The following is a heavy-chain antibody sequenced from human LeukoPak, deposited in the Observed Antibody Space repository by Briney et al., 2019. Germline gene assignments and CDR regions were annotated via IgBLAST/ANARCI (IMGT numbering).Heavy chain of an antibody. V-gene: IGHV1-18*01. CDR1: GYTFISYG. CDR3: ARDLDGLATILAFDI. J-gene: IGHJ3*02. D-gene: IGHD5-24*01. Sequence: GASMKVSCKAFGYTFISYGVTWVRQAPGQGLEWMGWISGYNGYTNYAQNFQDRVTMTTDTSTHTAYMELRSLRSDDTAVYYFARDLDGLATILAFDIWGQGTMVTVSS. CDR2: ISGYNGYT.